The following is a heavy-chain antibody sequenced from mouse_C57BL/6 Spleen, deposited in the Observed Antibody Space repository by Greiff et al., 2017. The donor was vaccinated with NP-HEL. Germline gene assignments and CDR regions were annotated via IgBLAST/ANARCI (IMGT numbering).Heavy chain of an antibody. J-gene: IGHJ2*01. CDR3: ARGIAITTVVAPFDD. CDR2: ISSGGSYT. CDR1: GFTFSSYG. V-gene: IGHV5-6*01. D-gene: IGHD1-1*01. Sequence: EVMLVESGGDLVKPGGSLKLSCAASGFTFSSYGMSWVRQTPDKRLEWVATISSGGSYTYYPDSVKGRFTISRDNAKNTLYLQMSRLKAEDTAMYYCARGIAITTVVAPFDDWGQGTTLTVSS.